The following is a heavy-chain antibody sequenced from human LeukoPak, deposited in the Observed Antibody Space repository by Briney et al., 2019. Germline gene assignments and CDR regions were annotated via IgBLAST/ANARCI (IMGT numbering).Heavy chain of an antibody. V-gene: IGHV4-34*01. CDR3: ARLRRYYYDSSGPPDY. J-gene: IGHJ4*02. CDR2: INHSGST. Sequence: SETLSLTCAVYGGSFSGYYWSWIRQPPGKGLEWIGEINHSGSTNYNPSLKSRVTISVDTSKNQFSLKLSSVTAADTAVYYCARLRRYYYDSSGPPDYWGQGTLVTVSS. D-gene: IGHD3-22*01. CDR1: GGSFSGYY.